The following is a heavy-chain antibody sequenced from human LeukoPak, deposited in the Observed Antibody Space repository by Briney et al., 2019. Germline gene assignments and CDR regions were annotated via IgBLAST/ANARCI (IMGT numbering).Heavy chain of an antibody. Sequence: GGSLRLSCAASGFTFSSYGMHWVRQAPGKGLEWVAVISYDGSNKYYADSVKGRFTISRDNSKNTLYLQMNSLRAEDTAVYYRAKGEDGAFDIWGQGTMVTVSS. V-gene: IGHV3-30*18. D-gene: IGHD5-24*01. CDR2: ISYDGSNK. J-gene: IGHJ3*02. CDR1: GFTFSSYG. CDR3: AKGEDGAFDI.